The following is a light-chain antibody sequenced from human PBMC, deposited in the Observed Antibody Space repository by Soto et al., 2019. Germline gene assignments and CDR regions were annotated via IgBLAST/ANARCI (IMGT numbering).Light chain of an antibody. CDR1: HYVYSN. V-gene: IGKV3-15*01. CDR2: RAS. Sequence: EIVMTQSPATLSVSPGERATLCFTASHYVYSNAAWFQQRPGQAPRLLIYRASTRATGTPARFSGSGSGTEFTLTITSLQSEDFALYYCQQYHNLWTFGQGTKVDIK. CDR3: QQYHNLWT. J-gene: IGKJ1*01.